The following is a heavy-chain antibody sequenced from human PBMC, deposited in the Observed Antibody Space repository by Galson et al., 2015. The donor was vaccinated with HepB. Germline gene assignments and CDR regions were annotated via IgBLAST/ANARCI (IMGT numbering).Heavy chain of an antibody. V-gene: IGHV1-24*01. CDR1: GYTLTELS. CDR2: FDPEDGET. D-gene: IGHD2-15*01. Sequence: SVKVSCKVSGYTLTELSMHWVRQAPGKGFEWMGGFDPEDGETIYAQKFQGRVTMTEDTSTDTAYMELSSLRSEDTAVYYCATGYCSGGSCYRGWFDPWGQGTLVTVSS. J-gene: IGHJ5*02. CDR3: ATGYCSGGSCYRGWFDP.